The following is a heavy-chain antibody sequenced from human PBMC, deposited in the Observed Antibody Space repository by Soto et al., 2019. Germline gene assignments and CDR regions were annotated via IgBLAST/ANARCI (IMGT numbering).Heavy chain of an antibody. CDR1: GGSFSGYY. V-gene: IGHV4-34*01. CDR3: AREEGYCISTSCYLNWFDP. D-gene: IGHD2-2*01. Sequence: SETLSLTCAVYGGSFSGYYWSWIRQPPGRGLEWIGEINHSGSTNYNPSLKSRVTISVDTSKNQFSLKLSSVTAADTAVYYCAREEGYCISTSCYLNWFDPWGQGTLVTVSS. J-gene: IGHJ5*02. CDR2: INHSGST.